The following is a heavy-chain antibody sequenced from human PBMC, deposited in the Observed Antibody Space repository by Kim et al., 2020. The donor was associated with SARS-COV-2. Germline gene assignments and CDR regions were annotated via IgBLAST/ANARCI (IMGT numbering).Heavy chain of an antibody. V-gene: IGHV4-59*09. J-gene: IGHJ4*02. Sequence: LKSRVTISVDTSKNQFSLRLNSVTAADTAVYYCGRGDSYYTDSSGYYIDYWGQGTLVTVSS. D-gene: IGHD3-22*01. CDR3: GRGDSYYTDSSGYYIDY.